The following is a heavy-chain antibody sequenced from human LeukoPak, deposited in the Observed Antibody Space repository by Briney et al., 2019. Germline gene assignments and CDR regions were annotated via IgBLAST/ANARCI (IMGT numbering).Heavy chain of an antibody. V-gene: IGHV1-18*01. Sequence: GASVKVSCKASGYTFTSYGISWVRQAPGQGLEWMGWISAYNGNTNYAQKLQGRVTMTTDTSTSTAYMELRSLRSDDTAVYYCARAPSRVQWYSSSWYFDYWGQGTLVTVSS. CDR2: ISAYNGNT. CDR1: GYTFTSYG. CDR3: ARAPSRVQWYSSSWYFDY. J-gene: IGHJ4*02. D-gene: IGHD6-13*01.